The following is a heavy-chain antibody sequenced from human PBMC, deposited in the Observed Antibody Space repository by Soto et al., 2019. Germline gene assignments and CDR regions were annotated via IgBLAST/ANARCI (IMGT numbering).Heavy chain of an antibody. J-gene: IGHJ5*01. V-gene: IGHV1-18*01. CDR2: ISAYNGNT. CDR3: ASYDNSDGWSCIDS. CDR1: GYTFTSYG. D-gene: IGHD3-9*01. Sequence: GASVKVSCKASGYTFTSYGISWVRQAPGQGLEWMGWISAYNGNTNYAQKLQGRVTMTTDTSTSTAYMELRSLRSDDTAVYYCASYDNSDGWSCIDSWDQGPRVTVSP.